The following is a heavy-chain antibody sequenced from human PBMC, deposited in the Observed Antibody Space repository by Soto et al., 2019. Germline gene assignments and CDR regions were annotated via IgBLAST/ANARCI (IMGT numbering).Heavy chain of an antibody. CDR1: GGSISDKW. V-gene: IGHV4-4*02. CDR2: IYHTGNR. J-gene: IGHJ4*02. CDR3: ARHIAVAGTRGFDY. D-gene: IGHD6-19*01. Sequence: QVQLQESGPGLMQPSGTLSLTCAVSGGSISDKWWSWVRQPPGKGLEWIGEIYHTGNRHYNPSLEGRVTISVDKSKNHFSLNLSSVIAADTAVYYCARHIAVAGTRGFDYWGQGILVTVSS.